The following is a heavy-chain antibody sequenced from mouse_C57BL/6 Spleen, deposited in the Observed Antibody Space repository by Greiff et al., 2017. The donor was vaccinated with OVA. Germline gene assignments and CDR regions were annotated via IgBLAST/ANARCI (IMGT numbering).Heavy chain of an antibody. CDR2: IDPYDSYT. J-gene: IGHJ2*01. CDR1: GYTFTSYW. V-gene: IGHV1-50*01. CDR3: ARTKSYYFDY. Sequence: QVQLQQPGAELVKPGASVKLSRKASGYTFTSYWMQWVKQRPGQGLEWIGEIDPYDSYTNYNQKFKGKATLTVDTSSSTAYMQLSSLTSEDSAVYYCARTKSYYFDYWGQGTTLTVSS.